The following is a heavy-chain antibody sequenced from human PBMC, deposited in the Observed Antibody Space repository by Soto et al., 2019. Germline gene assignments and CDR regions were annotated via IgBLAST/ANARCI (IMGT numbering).Heavy chain of an antibody. CDR3: ARDRGNWAFYSDY. Sequence: EVQLLESGGGLVQPGGSLRLSCAASGFTFSSYAMSWVRQAPGKGLEWVSAISGGGGSTYYADSVKGRFTISRDNSKNTLYLQMNSLRAEDTAVYYCARDRGNWAFYSDYWGQGTLVTVSS. CDR2: ISGGGGST. V-gene: IGHV3-23*01. J-gene: IGHJ4*02. D-gene: IGHD7-27*01. CDR1: GFTFSSYA.